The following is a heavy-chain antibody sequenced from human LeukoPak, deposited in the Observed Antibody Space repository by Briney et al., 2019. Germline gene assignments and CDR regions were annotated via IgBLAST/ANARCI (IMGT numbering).Heavy chain of an antibody. Sequence: SVKVSCKASGYTFTSYGISWVRQAPGQGLEWMGWVSSYNDNTNYAQKLQGRVTMTTDTSTSTAYMELRSLRSDDTAVYYCAREEADSGSYYVDYWGQGTLVTVSS. CDR1: GYTFTSYG. J-gene: IGHJ4*02. CDR2: VSSYNDNT. D-gene: IGHD1-26*01. CDR3: AREEADSGSYYVDY. V-gene: IGHV1-18*04.